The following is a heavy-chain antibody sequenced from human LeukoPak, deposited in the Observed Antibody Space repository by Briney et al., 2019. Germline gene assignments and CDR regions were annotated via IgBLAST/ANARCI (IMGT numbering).Heavy chain of an antibody. V-gene: IGHV3-33*06. CDR3: AKVFSDCSGGSCYWSEFDY. J-gene: IGHJ4*02. CDR1: GFTFSSYG. CDR2: IWYGGSNK. D-gene: IGHD2-15*01. Sequence: GGSLRLSCAASGFTFSSYGMHWVRQAPGKGLEWVAVIWYGGSNKYYADSVKGRFTISRDNSKNTLYLQMNSLRAEDTAVYYCAKVFSDCSGGSCYWSEFDYWGQGTLVTVSS.